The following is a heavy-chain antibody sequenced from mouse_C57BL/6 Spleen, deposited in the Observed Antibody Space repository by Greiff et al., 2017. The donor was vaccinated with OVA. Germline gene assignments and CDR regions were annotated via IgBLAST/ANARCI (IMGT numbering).Heavy chain of an antibody. Sequence: EVQRVESGPELVKPGASVKIPCKASGYTFTDYNMDWVKQSHGKSLEWIGDINPNNGGTIYNQKFKGKATLTVDKSSSTAYMELRSLTSEDTAVYYCARLAYYRGFAYWGQGTLVTVSA. J-gene: IGHJ3*01. CDR1: GYTFTDYN. V-gene: IGHV1-18*01. CDR3: ARLAYYRGFAY. CDR2: INPNNGGT. D-gene: IGHD1-1*02.